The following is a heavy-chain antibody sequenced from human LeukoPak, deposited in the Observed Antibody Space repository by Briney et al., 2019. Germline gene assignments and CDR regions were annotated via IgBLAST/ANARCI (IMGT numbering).Heavy chain of an antibody. V-gene: IGHV1-69*04. CDR2: IIPILGIA. D-gene: IGHD3-3*01. CDR3: ARDEIFGVVTLTVDWFDP. J-gene: IGHJ5*02. CDR1: GGTFSSYA. Sequence: SVKVSCKASGGTFSSYAISWVRQAPGQGLEWMGRIIPILGIANYAQKFQGRVTITADKSTSTAYMELSSLRSEDTAVYYCARDEIFGVVTLTVDWFDPWGQGTLVTVSS.